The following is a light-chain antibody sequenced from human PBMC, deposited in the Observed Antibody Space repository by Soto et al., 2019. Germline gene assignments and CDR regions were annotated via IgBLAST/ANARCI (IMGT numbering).Light chain of an antibody. Sequence: IRMTQSPATLSVFPGDRVTISCRASQPISNNLDWYQQKPGQAPTLLISAASTRHSGVPSRFSGSGYGTQFTLSISDLQSEDFAVYYCQQANAGPPTFGEGTRVE. CDR1: QPISNN. J-gene: IGKJ4*01. CDR2: AAS. CDR3: QQANAGPPT. V-gene: IGKV3-15*01.